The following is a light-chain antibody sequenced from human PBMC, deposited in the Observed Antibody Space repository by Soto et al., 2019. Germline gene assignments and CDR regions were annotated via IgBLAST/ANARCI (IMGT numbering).Light chain of an antibody. V-gene: IGLV2-14*01. CDR3: CSYTSSNTLVYV. J-gene: IGLJ1*01. CDR1: SSDVGGYNY. CDR2: DVS. Sequence: QSALTQPASVSGSPGQSITISCTGTSSDVGGYNYVSWYQQHPGTAPKLIIYDVSNRPLGVSNRFSGSKSGNTASLTISGLQAEDEADYYCCSYTSSNTLVYVFGTGTKLTVL.